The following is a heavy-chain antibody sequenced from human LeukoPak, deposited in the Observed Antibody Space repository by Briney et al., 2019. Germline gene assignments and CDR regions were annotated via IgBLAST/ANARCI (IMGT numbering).Heavy chain of an antibody. CDR1: GGSISSYY. D-gene: IGHD3-22*01. V-gene: IGHV4-59*01. Sequence: SETLSLTCTVSGGSISSYYWSWIRQPPGKGLEWIGYIYYSGSTNYNPSLKSRVTISVDTSKNQFSLKLSSVTAADTAVYYCARQSGDYDSSGYYTNWFDPWGQGTLVTVSS. J-gene: IGHJ5*02. CDR2: IYYSGST. CDR3: ARQSGDYDSSGYYTNWFDP.